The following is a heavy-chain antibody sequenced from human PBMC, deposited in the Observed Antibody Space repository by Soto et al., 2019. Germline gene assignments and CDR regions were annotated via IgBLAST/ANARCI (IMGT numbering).Heavy chain of an antibody. Sequence: QVQLQQWGAGLLKPSETLSLTCAVYGGSFSGYYWSWIRQPPGKGLEWIGEINHSGSTNYNPSLNLRVPIPVSPSKYHSSLKLTSGISADTAVFYCATPAIAAAVSAFDYWGQGTLVTVSS. V-gene: IGHV4-34*01. J-gene: IGHJ4*02. CDR1: GGSFSGYY. CDR3: ATPAIAAAVSAFDY. D-gene: IGHD6-13*01. CDR2: INHSGST.